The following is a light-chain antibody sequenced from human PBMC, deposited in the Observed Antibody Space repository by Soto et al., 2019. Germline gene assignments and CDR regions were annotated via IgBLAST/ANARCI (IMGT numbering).Light chain of an antibody. J-gene: IGKJ3*01. CDR3: QQSYSTPFT. CDR2: AAS. Sequence: DIQMTQSPSSLSASVGDRVTVTCRASQSISSYLNWYQQKPGKAPKLLLYAASSLQSGVPSRFSGSGSGTDITLTISSLQPEDFATYYCQQSYSTPFTFGPGTKVDIK. V-gene: IGKV1-39*01. CDR1: QSISSY.